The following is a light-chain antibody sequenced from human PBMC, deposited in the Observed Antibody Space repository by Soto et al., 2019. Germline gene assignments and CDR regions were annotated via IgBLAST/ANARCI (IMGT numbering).Light chain of an antibody. J-gene: IGKJ1*01. V-gene: IGKV3-15*01. CDR2: SAS. CDR1: QTVSSN. Sequence: EIVMTQSPATLSVSLGERATLSCRASQTVSSNLAWYQQKPGQAPRLLIYSASTRATGIPARFSGSGSGTEFTLTISSLQSEDVATYYCQKYNSAPWTFGQGTKVEIK. CDR3: QKYNSAPWT.